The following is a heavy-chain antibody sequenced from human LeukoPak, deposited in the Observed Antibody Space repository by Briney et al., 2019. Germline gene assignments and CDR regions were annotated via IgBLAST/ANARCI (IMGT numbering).Heavy chain of an antibody. V-gene: IGHV1-2*02. Sequence: ASVKVSCKASGYSFTGHYMHWVRQAPGQGLEWMGWINPNSGGTKYAQKFQGRGTMTRDTSITAAYMELSRLRSDDTAVYYCARVETVAGLDFDYWGQGTLVTVSS. CDR3: ARVETVAGLDFDY. CDR2: INPNSGGT. J-gene: IGHJ4*02. D-gene: IGHD6-19*01. CDR1: GYSFTGHY.